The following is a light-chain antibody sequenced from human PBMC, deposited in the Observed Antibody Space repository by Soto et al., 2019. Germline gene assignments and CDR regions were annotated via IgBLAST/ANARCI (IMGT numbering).Light chain of an antibody. Sequence: QSVLTQPPSASGSPGQSVTISCTGTSSDVGGFNYVSWYQQHPGKAPKVIIYEVSKRPSGVPDRFSGSKSGSTASLTVSGLEVEDEADYYCSSYAATPIFVFATGTKV. V-gene: IGLV2-8*01. CDR1: SSDVGGFNY. CDR3: SSYAATPIFV. J-gene: IGLJ1*01. CDR2: EVS.